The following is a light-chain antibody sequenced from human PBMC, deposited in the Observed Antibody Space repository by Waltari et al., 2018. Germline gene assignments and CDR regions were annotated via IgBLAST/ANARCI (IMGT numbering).Light chain of an antibody. CDR1: GSNIRAGHD. J-gene: IGLJ3*02. CDR3: QSYDTSLTVV. Sequence: QSVLTQPPSVSGAPGQTVTISCTGSGSNIRAGHDVHWYQQVPRAAPKLLIYGSTSRPLGVPDRFFGSTSGTSASLAITGLQAEDEAVYYCQSYDTSLTVVFGGGTKLTVL. CDR2: GST. V-gene: IGLV1-40*01.